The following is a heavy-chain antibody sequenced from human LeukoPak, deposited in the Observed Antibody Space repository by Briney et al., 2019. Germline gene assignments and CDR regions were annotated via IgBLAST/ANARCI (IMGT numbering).Heavy chain of an antibody. J-gene: IGHJ4*02. CDR2: IKQDGSEK. V-gene: IGHV3-7*03. CDR1: GFTFSSYW. CDR3: ARGDRYDSSGKPQGY. D-gene: IGHD3-22*01. Sequence: GGSLRLSCAASGFTFSSYWMSWVRQAPGKGLEWVANIKQDGSEKHYVDSVKGRFTISRDNAKNSLYLQMNSLRAEDTAVYYCARGDRYDSSGKPQGYWGQGTLVTVSS.